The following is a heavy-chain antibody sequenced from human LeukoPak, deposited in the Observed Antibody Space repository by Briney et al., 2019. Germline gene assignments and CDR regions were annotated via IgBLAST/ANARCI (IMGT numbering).Heavy chain of an antibody. Sequence: ASVKVSCKASGYTFKNYDINWVRQATGQGLEWMGWMNPNSGNTGFAQKFQDRVSMTRDTSINTAYMELTSLRSGDTAVYYCARATPGGLHGYSFDYWGQGTMVTDYS. CDR1: GYTFKNYD. V-gene: IGHV1-8*02. CDR2: MNPNSGNT. J-gene: IGHJ4*02. CDR3: ARATPGGLHGYSFDY. D-gene: IGHD5-24*01.